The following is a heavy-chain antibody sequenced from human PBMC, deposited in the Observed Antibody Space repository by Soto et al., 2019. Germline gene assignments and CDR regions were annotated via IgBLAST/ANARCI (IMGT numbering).Heavy chain of an antibody. V-gene: IGHV3-21*05. CDR3: ARDWSYSFDY. J-gene: IGHJ4*02. Sequence: TGGSLRLSCAASGFTFSTYSMNWVRQAPGKGLEWVSYISSSSDFIYYADSVKGRFTISRDNAKNSLWLQMNSLRVEDTAVCYCARDWSYSFDYWGQRNLVTVSS. CDR2: ISSSSDFI. D-gene: IGHD4-4*01. CDR1: GFTFSTYS.